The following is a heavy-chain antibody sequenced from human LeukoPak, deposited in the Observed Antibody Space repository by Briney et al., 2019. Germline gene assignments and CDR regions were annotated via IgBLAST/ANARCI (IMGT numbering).Heavy chain of an antibody. Sequence: SETLSLTCAVYGGSLSGYYWSWIRQPPGKGLEWIGEINHSGSTNYNPSLKSRVTISVDTSKNQFSLKLSSVTAADTAVYYCARDRRITIFGVVSLFHYGMDVWGQGTTVTVSS. J-gene: IGHJ6*02. CDR1: GGSLSGYY. V-gene: IGHV4-34*01. CDR3: ARDRRITIFGVVSLFHYGMDV. D-gene: IGHD3-3*01. CDR2: INHSGST.